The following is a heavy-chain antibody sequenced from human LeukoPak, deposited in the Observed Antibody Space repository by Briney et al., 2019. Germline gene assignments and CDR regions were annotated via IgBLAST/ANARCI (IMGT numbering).Heavy chain of an antibody. CDR1: GFTFSSYG. D-gene: IGHD3-22*01. CDR3: ARGDDYYDSSGYYVDY. J-gene: IGHJ4*02. V-gene: IGHV3-33*01. Sequence: PGGSLRLSCAASGFTFSSYGMHWVRQAPGKGLEWVAVIWYDRSNKYYADSVKGRFTISRDNSKNTLYLQMYSLRAEDTAVYYCARGDDYYDSSGYYVDYWGQGTLVTVSS. CDR2: IWYDRSNK.